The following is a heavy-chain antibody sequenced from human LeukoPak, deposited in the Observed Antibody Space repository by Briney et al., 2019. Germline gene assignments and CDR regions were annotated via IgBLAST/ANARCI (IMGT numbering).Heavy chain of an antibody. D-gene: IGHD2-2*01. V-gene: IGHV3-7*01. CDR1: GFTFNRHW. Sequence: GGSLRLSCAASGFTFNRHWMTWVRQAPGKGLEWIANVNPDMSEKNYVESVKGRFTISRNKVKNSLYLQMNSLRGDDTAVYYCARDGLPVALDKWGQGTLVTVSS. CDR3: ARDGLPVALDK. J-gene: IGHJ4*02. CDR2: VNPDMSEK.